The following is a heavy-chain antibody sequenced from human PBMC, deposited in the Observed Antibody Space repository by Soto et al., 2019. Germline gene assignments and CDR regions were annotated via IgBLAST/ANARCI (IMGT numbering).Heavy chain of an antibody. V-gene: IGHV1-2*04. Sequence: GASVPVSCQASESTFPGYYIDWVRQAPGQRNEWMGWINPNSDGTNYAQKFQGWVTMTRDTSISTDYMELSRLRSDDTAVYYCARDQSMECSGGSCNPGYFDYWGQGTLVTVS. CDR3: ARDQSMECSGGSCNPGYFDY. CDR2: INPNSDGT. D-gene: IGHD2-15*01. CDR1: ESTFPGYY. J-gene: IGHJ4*02.